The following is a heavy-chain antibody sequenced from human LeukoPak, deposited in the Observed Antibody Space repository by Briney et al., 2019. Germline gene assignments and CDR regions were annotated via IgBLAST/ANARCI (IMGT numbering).Heavy chain of an antibody. D-gene: IGHD3-10*02. CDR1: GFTFSTYG. Sequence: GGSLRLSCAASGFTFSTYGMSWVRQAPGKGLEWVSAISGSGGSTNYADSVKGRFTIPRDDPHNTLYLQMNSLRAEDTAVYYCAELGMIGGVWGKGTTVTISS. CDR3: AELGMIGGV. V-gene: IGHV3-23*01. CDR2: ISGSGGST. J-gene: IGHJ6*04.